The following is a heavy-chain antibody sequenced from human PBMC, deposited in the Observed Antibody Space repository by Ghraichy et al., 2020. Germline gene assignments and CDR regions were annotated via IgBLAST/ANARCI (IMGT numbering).Heavy chain of an antibody. CDR3: AKEGSSTRPFDY. V-gene: IGHV3-43*01. D-gene: IGHD2-2*01. CDR1: GFSFDDYT. Sequence: SCAASGFSFDDYTMHWVRQGPGKGLEWVSLITWDGGTTYYADSVKGRFTISRDNSKNSLYLQMNSLKTEDTALYYCAKEGSSTRPFDYWGQGTRVTVSS. CDR2: ITWDGGTT. J-gene: IGHJ4*02.